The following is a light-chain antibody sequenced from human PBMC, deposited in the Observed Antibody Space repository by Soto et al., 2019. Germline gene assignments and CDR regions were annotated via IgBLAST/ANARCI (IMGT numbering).Light chain of an antibody. CDR3: SSYTSSSTPYV. CDR2: DVS. CDR1: SSVVGGYNY. J-gene: IGLJ1*01. Sequence: QSVLTQPASVSGSPGQSMTISCTGTSSVVGGYNYVSWYQQHPGKAPKLMIYDVSNRPSGVSNRFSGSKSGNTASLTISGLQAEDEADYYCSSYTSSSTPYVFGTGTKVTVL. V-gene: IGLV2-14*01.